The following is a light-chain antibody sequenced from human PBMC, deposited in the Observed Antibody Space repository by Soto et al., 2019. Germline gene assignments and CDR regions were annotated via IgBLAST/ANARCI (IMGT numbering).Light chain of an antibody. CDR2: DVS. Sequence: QSALTRPASVSGSPGQSITISCTGTSSDVGGYNYVSWYQQHPGKAPKLMIYDVSKRPSGVSNRFSGSKSGNTASLTISGLQAEDDADYCCSSYTSSSTLLFGLGTMVTVL. J-gene: IGLJ1*01. CDR1: SSDVGGYNY. V-gene: IGLV2-14*01. CDR3: SSYTSSSTLL.